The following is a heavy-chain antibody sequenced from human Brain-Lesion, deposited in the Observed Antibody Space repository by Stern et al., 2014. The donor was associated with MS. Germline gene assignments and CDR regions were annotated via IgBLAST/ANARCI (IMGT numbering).Heavy chain of an antibody. D-gene: IGHD2-8*01. CDR3: ARVGVYVQTGWFDP. CDR2: INYRGST. V-gene: IGHV4-31*03. J-gene: IGHJ5*02. CDR1: GGSISSGGYY. Sequence: QLQLQESGPGLVKPSQTLSLTCTVSGGSISSGGYYWSWIRQHPGKGLEGIGNINYRGSTYYNSALKSRVTISRDTSKNQFSLNLNSVTAADTAVYYCARVGVYVQTGWFDPWGQGALVTVSS.